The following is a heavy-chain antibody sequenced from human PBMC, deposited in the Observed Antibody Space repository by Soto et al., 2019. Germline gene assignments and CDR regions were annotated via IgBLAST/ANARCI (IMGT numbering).Heavy chain of an antibody. CDR2: IYRSGAT. J-gene: IGHJ6*02. Sequence: GGSLRLSCAASGFTVTSNYMTWVRQAPGKGLEWVSVIYRSGATYCPDSVRGRFTASRDYSHNTLYLQMDSLRVEDTAVYYCARDSGMIRGSYGVDVWGPGTTVTVS. CDR1: GFTVTSNY. CDR3: ARDSGMIRGSYGVDV. V-gene: IGHV3-53*01. D-gene: IGHD3-10*01.